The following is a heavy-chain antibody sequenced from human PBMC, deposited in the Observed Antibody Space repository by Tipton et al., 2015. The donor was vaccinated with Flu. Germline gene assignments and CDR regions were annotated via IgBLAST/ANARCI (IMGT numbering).Heavy chain of an antibody. Sequence: GLVKPSETLSLTCAVYGGSFTDYYWSWIRQPPGKGLEWIGEIHHSGSTKYNPSLKSRLTMSIDTSKNQFSLKLSSVTAADTAVYYCARASGSGSYVIFDYWGQGTLVTVSS. CDR1: GGSFTDYY. CDR3: ARASGSGSYVIFDY. D-gene: IGHD3-10*01. V-gene: IGHV4-34*10. CDR2: IHHSGST. J-gene: IGHJ4*02.